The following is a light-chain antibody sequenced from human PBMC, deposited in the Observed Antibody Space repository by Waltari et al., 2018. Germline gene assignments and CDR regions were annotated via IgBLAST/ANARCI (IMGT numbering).Light chain of an antibody. V-gene: IGLV2-23*02. Sequence: QSALTQPASVSGSPGHSITISCTVTSSDVGSYDLVSWYQQHPGKAPKIMIYEVSKRPSGVSNRFAGSKAGNTASLTISGLQAEAEADYYCCSYAGSSTSVFGGGTKLTVL. J-gene: IGLJ3*02. CDR3: CSYAGSSTSV. CDR1: SSDVGSYDL. CDR2: EVS.